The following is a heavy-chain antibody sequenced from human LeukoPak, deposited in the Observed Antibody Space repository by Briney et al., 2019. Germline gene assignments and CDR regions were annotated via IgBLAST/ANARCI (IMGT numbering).Heavy chain of an antibody. Sequence: PGGSLRLSCAASGFTFGSYAMSWVRQAPGKGLEWVSAISGSGGTTYYADSVKGRFTISRDSSKNTLYLQMNSLRAGDTAVYYCAKRYCSSTSCHYYYYYGMDVWGQGTTVTVSS. CDR1: GFTFGSYA. J-gene: IGHJ6*02. D-gene: IGHD2-2*01. V-gene: IGHV3-23*01. CDR2: ISGSGGTT. CDR3: AKRYCSSTSCHYYYYYGMDV.